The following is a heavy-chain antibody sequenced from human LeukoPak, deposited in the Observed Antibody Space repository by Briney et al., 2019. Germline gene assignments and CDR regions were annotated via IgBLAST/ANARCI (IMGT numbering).Heavy chain of an antibody. Sequence: GGSLRLSCAASGFTFSSYGMHWVRQAPGKGLEWVAFIRYDGSNKYYADSVKGRFTISRDNSKNTLYLQMNSLRAEDTAVYYCAKDGVTMVRGVILPYYYYYMDVWGKGTTVTISS. CDR2: IRYDGSNK. CDR3: AKDGVTMVRGVILPYYYYYMDV. D-gene: IGHD3-10*01. CDR1: GFTFSSYG. V-gene: IGHV3-30*02. J-gene: IGHJ6*03.